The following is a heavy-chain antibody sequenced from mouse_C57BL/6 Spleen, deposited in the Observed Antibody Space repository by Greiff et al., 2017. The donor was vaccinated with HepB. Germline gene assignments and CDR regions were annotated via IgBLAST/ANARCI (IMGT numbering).Heavy chain of an antibody. J-gene: IGHJ2*01. CDR3: ANYYS. CDR2: IDPSDSYT. CDR1: GYTFNSYW. Sequence: VQLQQSGAELVMPGASVKLSCKASGYTFNSYWMHWVKQRPGQGLEWIGEIDPSDSYTNYNQKFKGKSTLTVDKSSSTAYMQLSSLTSEDSAVYYCANYYSWGQGTTLTVSS. V-gene: IGHV1-69*01. D-gene: IGHD1-1*01.